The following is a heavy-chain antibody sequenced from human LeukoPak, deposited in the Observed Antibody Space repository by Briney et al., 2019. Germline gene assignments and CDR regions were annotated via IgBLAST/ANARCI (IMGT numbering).Heavy chain of an antibody. CDR1: AGSISSSSYY. CDR3: ARETSQKGAHYMDV. CDR2: IYYSGST. J-gene: IGHJ6*03. Sequence: SETLSLTCTVSAGSISSSSYYWRWIRQPPGKGLEWIGSIYYSGSTYYNPSLKSRITISVDTSKNKFSLKLSSVTAADTAVYYCARETSQKGAHYMDVWGKGTTVTISS. D-gene: IGHD3-16*01. V-gene: IGHV4-39*07.